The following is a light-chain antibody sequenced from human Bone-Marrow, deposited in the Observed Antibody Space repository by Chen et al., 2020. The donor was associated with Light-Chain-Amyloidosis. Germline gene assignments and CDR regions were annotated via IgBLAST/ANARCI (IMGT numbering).Light chain of an antibody. CDR2: DDS. J-gene: IGLJ3*02. CDR3: QVWDRSSDRPV. V-gene: IGLV3-21*02. CDR1: NIGSTS. Sequence: SYVLTQPSSVSVAPGQTATIACGGNNIGSTSVHWYQQTPGQAPLLGVYDDSDRPSGIPARLSGSDSGNTATRTIGRVEAGDEADYYCQVWDRSSDRPVFGGGTKLTVL.